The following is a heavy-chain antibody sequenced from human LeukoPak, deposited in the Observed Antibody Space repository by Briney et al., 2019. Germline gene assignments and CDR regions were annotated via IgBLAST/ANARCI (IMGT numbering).Heavy chain of an antibody. CDR3: ARPETNSNCGGDCYSNYFDY. CDR2: IIPIFGTA. J-gene: IGHJ4*02. Sequence: EASVKVSCKASGGTFSSYAISWVRQAPGQGLEWMGGIIPIFGTANYAQKFQGRVTITADESTSTAYMELSSLRSEDTAVYYCARPETNSNCGGDCYSNYFDYWGQGTLVTVSS. CDR1: GGTFSSYA. V-gene: IGHV1-69*01. D-gene: IGHD2-21*02.